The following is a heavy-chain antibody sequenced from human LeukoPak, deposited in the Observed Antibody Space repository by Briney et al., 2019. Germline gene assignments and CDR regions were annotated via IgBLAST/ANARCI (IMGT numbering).Heavy chain of an antibody. Sequence: PSETLSLTCTVSGGSISSSSYYWGWIRQPPGKGLEWIGNIYYSGSTYYNPSLKSRVTISVDTSKNQFSLKLSSVTAADTAVYYCASRSRFLDLDYWGQGTQVTVSS. CDR1: GGSISSSSYY. CDR2: IYYSGST. V-gene: IGHV4-39*01. D-gene: IGHD3-3*01. J-gene: IGHJ4*02. CDR3: ASRSRFLDLDY.